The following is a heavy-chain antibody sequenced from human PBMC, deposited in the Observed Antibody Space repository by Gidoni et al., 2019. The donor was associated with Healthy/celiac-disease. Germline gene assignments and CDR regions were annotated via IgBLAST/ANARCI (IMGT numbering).Heavy chain of an antibody. CDR2: ISSSSSYI. V-gene: IGHV3-21*01. Sequence: EVQLVESGGGLVKPGGSLSLYCAASGFTFRSYSMNWVRQAPGKGLELVSSISSSSSYIYYADSVKGRFTSSRDNAKNSLYLQMNSLRAEDTAVYYCARDHIFPYSSSDGFDYWGQGTLVTVSS. CDR3: ARDHIFPYSSSDGFDY. J-gene: IGHJ4*02. D-gene: IGHD6-6*01. CDR1: GFTFRSYS.